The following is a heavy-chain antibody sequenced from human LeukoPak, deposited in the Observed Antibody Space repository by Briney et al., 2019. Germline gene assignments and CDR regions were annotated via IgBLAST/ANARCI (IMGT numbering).Heavy chain of an antibody. CDR2: ISSSSGYI. J-gene: IGHJ4*02. CDR1: GFTFSSYT. CDR3: ARGDGWEAFDY. Sequence: GGSLRLSCAASGFTFSSYTMNWVRQAPGKGLEWVSSISSSSGYIYYADSVKGRFTISRDNAKNSLYLQMNSLRAEDTAVYYCARGDGWEAFDYWGQGTLVTVSS. V-gene: IGHV3-21*01. D-gene: IGHD5-24*01.